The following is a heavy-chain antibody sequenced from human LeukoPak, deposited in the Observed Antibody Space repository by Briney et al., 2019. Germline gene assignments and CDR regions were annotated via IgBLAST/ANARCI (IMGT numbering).Heavy chain of an antibody. CDR2: MNPNSGNT. D-gene: IGHD6-13*01. CDR1: GYTFTSYD. Sequence: ASVKVSCKASGYTFTSYDINWVRQAPGQGLEWMGWMNPNSGNTGYAQKFQGRVTMTRNTSISTAYMELSSLRSEDTAVYYCARSSIIAAAGPYYFDYWGQGTLVTVSS. V-gene: IGHV1-8*01. CDR3: ARSSIIAAAGPYYFDY. J-gene: IGHJ4*02.